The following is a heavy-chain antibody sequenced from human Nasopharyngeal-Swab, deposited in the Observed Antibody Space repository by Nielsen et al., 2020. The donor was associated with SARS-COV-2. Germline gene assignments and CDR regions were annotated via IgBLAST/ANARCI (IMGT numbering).Heavy chain of an antibody. J-gene: IGHJ6*03. CDR2: INPSGGST. CDR1: GYTFTSYY. CDR3: ARDPTLTYYDILTGYRTPDYYMDV. V-gene: IGHV1-46*01. D-gene: IGHD3-9*01. Sequence: ASVKVACKAYGYTFTSYYMHWVRQAPGQGLEWMGIINPSGGSTSYAQKFQGRVTMTRDTSTSTVYMELSSLRSEDTAVYYCARDPTLTYYDILTGYRTPDYYMDVWGKGTTVTVSS.